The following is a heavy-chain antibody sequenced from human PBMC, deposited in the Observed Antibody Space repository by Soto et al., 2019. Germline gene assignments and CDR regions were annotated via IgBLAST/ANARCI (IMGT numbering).Heavy chain of an antibody. CDR2: IYYSGST. J-gene: IGHJ4*02. V-gene: IGHV4-39*01. D-gene: IGHD5-12*01. CDR1: GGSISSSSYY. CDR3: ASPRPIYSGYEGY. Sequence: SETLSLTCTVSGGSISSSSYYWGWIRQPPGKGLEWIGSIYYSGSTYYNPSLKSRVTISVDTSKNQFSLKLSSVTAADTAVYYCASPRPIYSGYEGYWGQGTLVTVSS.